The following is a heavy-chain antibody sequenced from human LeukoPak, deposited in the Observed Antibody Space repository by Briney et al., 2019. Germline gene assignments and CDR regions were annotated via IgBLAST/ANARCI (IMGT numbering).Heavy chain of an antibody. CDR2: ISGGGGST. V-gene: IGHV3-23*01. Sequence: GGSLRLSCAASGFTFSSYAMSWVRQAPGKGLEWVSAISGGGGSTYYADSVKGRFTISRDNSKNTLYLQMNSLRAEDTAVYYCAKAGDLGWLQSVYFDYWGQGTLVTVSS. J-gene: IGHJ4*02. CDR1: GFTFSSYA. CDR3: AKAGDLGWLQSVYFDY. D-gene: IGHD5-24*01.